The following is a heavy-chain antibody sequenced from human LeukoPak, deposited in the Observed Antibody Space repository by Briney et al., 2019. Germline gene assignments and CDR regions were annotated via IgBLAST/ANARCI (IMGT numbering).Heavy chain of an antibody. V-gene: IGHV3-30*18. D-gene: IGHD6-19*01. CDR2: ISYDGSNK. J-gene: IGHJ4*02. Sequence: GGSLRLSCAASGLTFSSYGMHWVRQAPGKGLEWVAVISYDGSNKYYADSVKGRFTISRDNSKNTLYLQMNSLRAEDTAVYYCAKDRFQWLAPFDYWGQGTLVTVSS. CDR1: GLTFSSYG. CDR3: AKDRFQWLAPFDY.